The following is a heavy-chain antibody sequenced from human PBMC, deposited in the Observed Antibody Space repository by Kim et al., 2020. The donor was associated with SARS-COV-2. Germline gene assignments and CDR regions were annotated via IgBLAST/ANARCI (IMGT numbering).Heavy chain of an antibody. J-gene: IGHJ4*02. CDR1: GDSVSRISPYY. CDR2: ISNNGGT. D-gene: IGHD3-16*02. V-gene: IGHV4-39*07. Sequence: SETLSLTCTVSGDSVSRISPYYWGWIRQPPGKGLEWIGSISNNGGTFYNPSLKSRVTISVDTSKNQFSLKLNSMTAADTAVYYCVRDDRSQCTIPDCRQGLDCWGQGTLVTVSS. CDR3: VRDDRSQCTIPDCRQGLDC.